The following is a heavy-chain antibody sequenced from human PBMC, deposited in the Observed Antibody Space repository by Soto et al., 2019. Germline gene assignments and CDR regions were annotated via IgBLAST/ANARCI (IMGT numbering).Heavy chain of an antibody. Sequence: QVQLVESGGGVVQPGRSLRLSCAASGFTFSSYGMHWVRQAPGKGLEWVAGISYDGSNKYYADSVKGRFTISRSNSKNTLSLKRNSLRAEDTAVYYCAKDLLGAGRAYVMDVWGQGTTVTVSS. J-gene: IGHJ6*02. CDR1: GFTFSSYG. CDR3: AKDLLGAGRAYVMDV. D-gene: IGHD3-16*01. CDR2: ISYDGSNK. V-gene: IGHV3-30*18.